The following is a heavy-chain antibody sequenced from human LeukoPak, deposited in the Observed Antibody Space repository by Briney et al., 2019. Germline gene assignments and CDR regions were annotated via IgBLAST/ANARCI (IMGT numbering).Heavy chain of an antibody. V-gene: IGHV3-9*01. CDR2: ISWNSGSI. D-gene: IGHD2-15*01. Sequence: GGSLRLSCAASGFTFDDYAMHWVRQAPGKGLEWVSGISWNSGSIGYADSVKGRFTIPGDNAKNSLYLQMNSLRAEDTALYYCAKDNKVVGYYYYYMDVWGKGTTVTVSS. CDR1: GFTFDDYA. J-gene: IGHJ6*03. CDR3: AKDNKVVGYYYYYMDV.